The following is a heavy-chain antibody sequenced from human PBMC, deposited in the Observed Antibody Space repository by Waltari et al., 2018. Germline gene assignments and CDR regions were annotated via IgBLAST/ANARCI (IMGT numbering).Heavy chain of an antibody. Sequence: EVQLVQSGAEVKKPGESLKISCKGSGSSFSSYWISWVRQAPGKGREWVANIKQDGSEKYYVDSVKGRFTISRDNAKNSLYLQMNSLRAEDTAVYYCARDSSCPDYWGQGTLVTVSS. CDR2: IKQDGSEK. J-gene: IGHJ4*02. V-gene: IGHV3-7*01. CDR1: GSSFSSYW. CDR3: ARDSSCPDY. D-gene: IGHD6-13*01.